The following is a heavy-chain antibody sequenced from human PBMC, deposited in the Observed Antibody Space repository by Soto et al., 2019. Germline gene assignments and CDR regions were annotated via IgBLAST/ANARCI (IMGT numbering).Heavy chain of an antibody. J-gene: IGHJ4*02. V-gene: IGHV3-30*03. CDR1: GFTFSRHG. D-gene: IGHD5-18*01. CDR3: VSDRGYGYASVPYF. Sequence: QAQLVESGGGVVQPGRSLRLSCAASGFTFSRHGMHWVRQAPGTGLEWVAVISYDGGLQHYADSVKGRFTISRDNSKNMVFLQMNSLRVEDTAVYYCVSDRGYGYASVPYFWGRGTLVSVSS. CDR2: ISYDGGLQ.